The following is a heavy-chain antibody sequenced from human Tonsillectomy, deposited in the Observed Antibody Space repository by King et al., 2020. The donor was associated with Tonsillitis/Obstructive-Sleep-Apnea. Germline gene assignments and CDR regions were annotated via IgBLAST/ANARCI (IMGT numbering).Heavy chain of an antibody. Sequence: GQLVQSRAEVKKPGESLKISCKGSGYSFTSYWIGWVRQMPGKGLEGMGIIYPGDSDTRYSPSFQGQVTISADKSISTAYLQWSSLKASDTAMYYCARQKGYSGYDFPFDYWGQGTLVTVSS. CDR2: IYPGDSDT. V-gene: IGHV5-51*01. CDR1: GYSFTSYW. J-gene: IGHJ4*02. CDR3: ARQKGYSGYDFPFDY. D-gene: IGHD5-12*01.